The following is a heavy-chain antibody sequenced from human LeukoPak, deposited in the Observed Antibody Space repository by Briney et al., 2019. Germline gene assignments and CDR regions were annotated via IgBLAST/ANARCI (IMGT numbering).Heavy chain of an antibody. V-gene: IGHV1-46*01. D-gene: IGHD1-26*01. CDR3: AREPPPSYSGGREYYFDY. CDR2: INPSGGST. Sequence: ASVKVFCKASGYTFTSYYIHLVRQAPGQGLEWMGIINPSGGSTSYAQKFRDRLTMTRDTSTSTLYMELSSLRSEDTAVYYCAREPPPSYSGGREYYFDYWGQGTLVTVSS. CDR1: GYTFTSYY. J-gene: IGHJ4*02.